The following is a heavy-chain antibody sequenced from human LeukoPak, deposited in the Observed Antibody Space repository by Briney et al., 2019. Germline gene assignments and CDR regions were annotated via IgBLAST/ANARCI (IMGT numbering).Heavy chain of an antibody. CDR1: GGTFSSYT. J-gene: IGHJ4*02. V-gene: IGHV1-69*04. CDR2: IIPILGIA. D-gene: IGHD4-23*01. Sequence: ASVKVSCKASGGTFSSYTISWVRQAPGQGPEWMGRIIPILGIANYAQKFQGRVTITADKSTSTAYMELSSLRSEDTAVYYCARDGGGDYGGNRGHWGQGTLVTVSS. CDR3: ARDGGGDYGGNRGH.